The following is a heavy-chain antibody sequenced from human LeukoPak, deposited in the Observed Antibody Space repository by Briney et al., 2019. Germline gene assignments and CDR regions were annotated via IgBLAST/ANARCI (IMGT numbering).Heavy chain of an antibody. Sequence: GGSLRLSCAASGFTFSSYGMHWVRQAPGKGLEWVAVIWYDGSNKYYADSVKGRFTISRDNSKNTLYLQMSSLRAEDTAVYYCARDPDIEKNWYFDLWGRGTLVTVSS. CDR1: GFTFSSYG. J-gene: IGHJ2*01. V-gene: IGHV3-33*01. D-gene: IGHD5-12*01. CDR2: IWYDGSNK. CDR3: ARDPDIEKNWYFDL.